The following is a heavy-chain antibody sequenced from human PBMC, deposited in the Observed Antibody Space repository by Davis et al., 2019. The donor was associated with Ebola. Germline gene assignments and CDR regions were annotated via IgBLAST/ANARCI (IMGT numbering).Heavy chain of an antibody. Sequence: GESLKISCAASGFIFSSYGMHWVRLAPGKGLEWVSLIWFDGSNKYYADSVKGRFTISRDNSKNTLYLQMDSLTGEDTAVYYCARINSYGDFDYWGQGTLVTVSS. D-gene: IGHD5-18*01. CDR1: GFIFSSYG. CDR2: IWFDGSNK. V-gene: IGHV3-33*01. J-gene: IGHJ4*02. CDR3: ARINSYGDFDY.